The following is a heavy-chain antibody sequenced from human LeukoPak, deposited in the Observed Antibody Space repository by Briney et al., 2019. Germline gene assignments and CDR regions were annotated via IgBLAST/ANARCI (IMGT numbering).Heavy chain of an antibody. CDR1: SGSISSSTYY. CDR3: ARAVGTDGYNLWVY. Sequence: SETLSLTCTVSSGSISSSTYYWGWIRQPPGKGLEWIGTIYYTGSTYYNPSLKSRVTISVDTSRNQFSLKLTSVTAADTAVYYCARAVGTDGYNLWVYWGQGTLVTVSS. J-gene: IGHJ4*02. D-gene: IGHD5-24*01. V-gene: IGHV4-39*07. CDR2: IYYTGST.